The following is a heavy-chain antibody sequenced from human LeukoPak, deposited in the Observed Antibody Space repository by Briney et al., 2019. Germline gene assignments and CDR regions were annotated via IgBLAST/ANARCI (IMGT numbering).Heavy chain of an antibody. V-gene: IGHV7-4-1*02. CDR2: INTNTGNP. Sequence: GASVKVSCKASGYTFTSYAMNWVRQAPGQGLEWMGWINTNTGNPTYAQGFTGRFVFSLDPSVSTAYLQISSLKAEDTAVYYCARESWNVHDYGGNSVIDYWGQGTLVTVSS. J-gene: IGHJ4*02. D-gene: IGHD4-23*01. CDR1: GYTFTSYA. CDR3: ARESWNVHDYGGNSVIDY.